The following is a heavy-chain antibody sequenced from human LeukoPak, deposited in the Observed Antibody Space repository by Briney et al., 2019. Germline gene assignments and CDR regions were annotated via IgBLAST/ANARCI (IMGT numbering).Heavy chain of an antibody. CDR3: AKSGDIYCFDY. Sequence: PGGSLRLSCAASGFTFSSYIMSWVRQAPGKGLEWVSAISDSGGSTYYADSVKGRFTISRDNSKNTLYLQMNSLRVEDTAVYYCAKSGDIYCFDYWGQGTLVTVSS. J-gene: IGHJ4*02. CDR2: ISDSGGST. V-gene: IGHV3-23*01. CDR1: GFTFSSYI. D-gene: IGHD2-21*01.